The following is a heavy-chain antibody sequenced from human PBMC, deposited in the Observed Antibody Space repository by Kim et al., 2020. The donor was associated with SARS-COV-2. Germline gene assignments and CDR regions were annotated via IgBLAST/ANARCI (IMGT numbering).Heavy chain of an antibody. CDR2: T. J-gene: IGHJ4*02. Sequence: TYDADSGKGRFTISRDNSKNTLYLQMNSLRAEDTAVYYCAKGNYGATDYWGQGTLVTVSS. CDR3: AKGNYGATDY. V-gene: IGHV3-23*01. D-gene: IGHD4-17*01.